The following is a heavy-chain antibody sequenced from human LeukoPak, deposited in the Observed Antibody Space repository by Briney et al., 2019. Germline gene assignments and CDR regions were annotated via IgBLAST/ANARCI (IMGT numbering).Heavy chain of an antibody. CDR2: IKSKTDGGTT. V-gene: IGHV3-15*01. Sequence: GGSLRLSCAASGFTFSSYSMNWVRQAPGKGLEWVGRIKSKTDGGTTDYAAPVKGRFTISRDDSKNTLYLQMNSLKTEDTAVYYCTTRYCSGGSCYRYYYYYYMDVWGKGTTVTVSS. J-gene: IGHJ6*03. D-gene: IGHD2-15*01. CDR3: TTRYCSGGSCYRYYYYYYMDV. CDR1: GFTFSSYS.